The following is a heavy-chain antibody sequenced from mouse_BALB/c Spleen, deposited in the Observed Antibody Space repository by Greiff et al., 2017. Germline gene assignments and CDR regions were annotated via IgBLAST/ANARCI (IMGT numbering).Heavy chain of an antibody. CDR2: ISSGSSTI. CDR1: GFTFSSFG. J-gene: IGHJ4*01. D-gene: IGHD2-1*01. CDR3: ARKDYGNYGYYAMDY. Sequence: EVQLVESGGGLVQPGGSRKLSCAASGFTFSSFGMHWVRQAPEKGLEWVAYISSGSSTIYYEDTVKGRFTISRDNPKNTLFLQMTSLRSEDTAMYYCARKDYGNYGYYAMDYWGQGTSVTVSS. V-gene: IGHV5-17*02.